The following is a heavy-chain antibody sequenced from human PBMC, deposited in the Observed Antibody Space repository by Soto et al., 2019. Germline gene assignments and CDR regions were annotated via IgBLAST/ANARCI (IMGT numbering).Heavy chain of an antibody. V-gene: IGHV3-9*01. J-gene: IGHJ5*02. Sequence: EVQLVESGGGLVQPGRSLRLSCAASGFTFDDYAMHWVRQAPGKGLEWVSGISWNSGSIGYADSVKGRFTISRDNAKNSLYLQMNSLRAEDTALYYCAKGGIASCYDCWFDPWGQGTLVTVSS. CDR1: GFTFDDYA. CDR2: ISWNSGSI. CDR3: AKGGIASCYDCWFDP. D-gene: IGHD2-2*01.